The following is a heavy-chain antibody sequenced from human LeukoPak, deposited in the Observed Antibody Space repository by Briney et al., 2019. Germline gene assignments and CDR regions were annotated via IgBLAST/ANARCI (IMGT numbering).Heavy chain of an antibody. CDR1: GFTFTTYS. D-gene: IGHD3-16*01. J-gene: IGHJ4*02. Sequence: GGSLRLSCEASGFTFTTYSMTWVRQAPGKGLEWVSIISSGSSAIFSADALKGRFTISRDNFKNTLYLQMNSLRAEDTAVYYCAKTPQVATYTVPNFDFWGQGTLVTVSS. CDR2: ISSGSSAI. CDR3: AKTPQVATYTVPNFDF. V-gene: IGHV3-21*04.